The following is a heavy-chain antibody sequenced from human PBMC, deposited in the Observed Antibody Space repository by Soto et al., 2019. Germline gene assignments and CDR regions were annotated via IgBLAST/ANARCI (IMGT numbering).Heavy chain of an antibody. CDR3: AKDHPYSSGLN. CDR1: GFTFSSYG. Sequence: GGSLRLSCAASGFTFSSYGMHWVRQAPGKGLEWVAVISYDGSNKYYADSLKGRFTISRDNSKNTLYLQMNSLRAEDTAVYYCAKDHPYSSGLNWGQGTLVTVSS. CDR2: ISYDGSNK. D-gene: IGHD6-19*01. J-gene: IGHJ4*02. V-gene: IGHV3-30*18.